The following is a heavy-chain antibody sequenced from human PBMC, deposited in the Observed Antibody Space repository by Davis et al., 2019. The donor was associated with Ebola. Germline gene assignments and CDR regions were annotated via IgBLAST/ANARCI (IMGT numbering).Heavy chain of an antibody. V-gene: IGHV3-7*03. CDR1: GFAFSSYW. Sequence: GGSLRLSCAASGFAFSSYWMTWVRQAPGKGLEWVANIKQDGSEKYYVDSVKGRFTISRDNAKNSLYLQMNSLRAEDTAVYYCARDSVGGIPYYYYYYGMDVWGKGTTVTVSS. CDR2: IKQDGSEK. CDR3: ARDSVGGIPYYYYYYGMDV. J-gene: IGHJ6*04. D-gene: IGHD3-16*01.